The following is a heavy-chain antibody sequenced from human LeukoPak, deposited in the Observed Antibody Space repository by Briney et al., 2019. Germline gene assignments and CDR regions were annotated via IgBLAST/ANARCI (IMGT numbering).Heavy chain of an antibody. CDR2: ISYDGSNK. Sequence: GGSLRLSCAASGFTFSSYAMHWVRQAPGKGLEWVAVISYDGSNKYYADSVKGRFTISRDNSKKTLYLQMNSLRAEDKAVYYCARDLVAVAGSDGIDYWGQGTLVTVSS. CDR1: GFTFSSYA. J-gene: IGHJ4*02. V-gene: IGHV3-30-3*01. CDR3: ARDLVAVAGSDGIDY. D-gene: IGHD6-19*01.